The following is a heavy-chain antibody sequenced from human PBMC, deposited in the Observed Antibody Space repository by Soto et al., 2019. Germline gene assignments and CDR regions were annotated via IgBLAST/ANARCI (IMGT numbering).Heavy chain of an antibody. Sequence: QVQLVQSGAEVKKPGASVKVSCKASGYTFTSYGISWVRQPPGQGLEWMGWISAYNGNTNYAQKLQGRVTMTTDTSTSTAYMELRSLRSDDTAVYYCARVYSGEYYYDSSGYYHFDYWGQGTLVTVSS. CDR3: ARVYSGEYYYDSSGYYHFDY. CDR2: ISAYNGNT. J-gene: IGHJ4*02. V-gene: IGHV1-18*01. CDR1: GYTFTSYG. D-gene: IGHD3-22*01.